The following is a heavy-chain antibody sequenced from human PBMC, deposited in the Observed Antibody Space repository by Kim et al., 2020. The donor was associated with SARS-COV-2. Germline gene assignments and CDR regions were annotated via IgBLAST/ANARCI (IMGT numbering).Heavy chain of an antibody. CDR3: ARDRRSGGFLEWLLDGGGLDY. D-gene: IGHD3-3*01. J-gene: IGHJ4*02. CDR1: GFTFSSYA. Sequence: GGSLRLSCAASGFTFSSYAMHWVRQAPGKGLEWVAVISYDGSNKYYVDSVKGRFTISRDNSKNTLYLQMNSLRAEDTAVYYCARDRRSGGFLEWLLDGGGLDYWGQGTLVTVSS. CDR2: ISYDGSNK. V-gene: IGHV3-30*04.